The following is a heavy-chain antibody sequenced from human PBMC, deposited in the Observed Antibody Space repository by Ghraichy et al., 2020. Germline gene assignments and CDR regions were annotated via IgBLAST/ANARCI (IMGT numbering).Heavy chain of an antibody. Sequence: GESLNISCAASGFTFSSYAMSWVRQAPGKGLEWVSAISGSGGSTYYADSVKGRFTISRDNSKNTVYLQMNSLRAEDTAVYYCAKDGDSSYFDYWGQGTLVTVSS. CDR3: AKDGDSSYFDY. J-gene: IGHJ4*02. V-gene: IGHV3-23*01. D-gene: IGHD3-10*01. CDR2: ISGSGGST. CDR1: GFTFSSYA.